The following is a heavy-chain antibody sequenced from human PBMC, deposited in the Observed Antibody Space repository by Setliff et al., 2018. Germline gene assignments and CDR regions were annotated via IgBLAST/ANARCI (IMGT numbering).Heavy chain of an antibody. CDR3: ARDLYDYVWGTYRYHDAFDI. CDR1: GYTFTGYY. D-gene: IGHD3-16*02. Sequence: ASVKVSCKASGYTFTGYYMHWVRQAPGQGLEWMGRINPNSGGTNYAQKFQGRVTMTTDTSTSTAYMELRSLRSDDTAVYYCARDLYDYVWGTYRYHDAFDIWGQGTMVTVSS. J-gene: IGHJ3*02. V-gene: IGHV1-2*06. CDR2: INPNSGGT.